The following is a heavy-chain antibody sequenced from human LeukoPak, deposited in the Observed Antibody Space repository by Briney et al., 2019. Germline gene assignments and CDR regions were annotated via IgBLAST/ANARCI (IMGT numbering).Heavy chain of an antibody. V-gene: IGHV3-7*03. J-gene: IGHJ4*02. CDR2: IKRDGSDK. D-gene: IGHD1-26*01. Sequence: GGSLRLSCAASGFTFSSYWMSWVRQAPGKGLEWVANIKRDGSDKYYVGSVEGRFTISRDNAKNSLYLQMDSLRAEETAVYYCARNEGSIWGQGTLVTVSS. CDR1: GFTFSSYW. CDR3: ARNEGSI.